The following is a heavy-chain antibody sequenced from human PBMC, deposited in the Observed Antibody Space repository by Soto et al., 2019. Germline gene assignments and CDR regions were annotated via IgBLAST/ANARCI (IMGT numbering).Heavy chain of an antibody. D-gene: IGHD1-7*01. J-gene: IGHJ5*02. V-gene: IGHV3-33*01. Sequence: QVQLVESGGGVVQPGRSLRLSCAASGFTFSSYGMHWVRQAPGKGLEWVGVIWYDGSNKYYADSVKVPFTISRDNSKNTLYLQMNRLKAHNTAVYSCSRGRSHWTYLRAPIGNWFYPWGQGTLVTVSS. CDR1: GFTFSSYG. CDR3: SRGRSHWTYLRAPIGNWFYP. CDR2: IWYDGSNK.